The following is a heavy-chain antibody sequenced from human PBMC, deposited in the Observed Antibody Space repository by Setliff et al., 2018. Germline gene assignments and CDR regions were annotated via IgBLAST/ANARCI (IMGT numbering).Heavy chain of an antibody. D-gene: IGHD1-1*01. CDR1: GESFSNNY. V-gene: IGHV4-34*01. Sequence: SETLSLTCSVYGESFSNNYWSWIRQTPGKGLEWIGEIDHSGSTNYNPPLTSRVSISVDTSKKQFSLTLTSVTAADTALYYCRQAVVGRDVFDIWGQGTVVTVSS. CDR3: RQAVVGRDVFDI. CDR2: IDHSGST. J-gene: IGHJ3*02.